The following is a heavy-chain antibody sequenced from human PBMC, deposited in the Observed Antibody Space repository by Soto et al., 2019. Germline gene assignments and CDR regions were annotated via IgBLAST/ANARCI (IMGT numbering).Heavy chain of an antibody. D-gene: IGHD3-3*01. Sequence: GASVKVSCKASGYTFTGYYMHWVRQAPGQGLEWMGWINPNSGGTNYAQKFQGWVTMTRDTSISTAYMELSRLRSDDTAVYYCARDLGGGYYEFGYWGQGTLVTVSS. J-gene: IGHJ4*02. CDR1: GYTFTGYY. CDR3: ARDLGGGYYEFGY. CDR2: INPNSGGT. V-gene: IGHV1-2*04.